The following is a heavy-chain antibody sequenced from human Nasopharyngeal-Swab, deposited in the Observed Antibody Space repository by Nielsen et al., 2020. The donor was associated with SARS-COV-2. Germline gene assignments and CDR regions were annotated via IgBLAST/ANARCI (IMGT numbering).Heavy chain of an antibody. J-gene: IGHJ3*02. CDR3: ARVGYLYLYGAFDI. D-gene: IGHD1-1*01. V-gene: IGHV3-53*04. CDR1: GFTVGRNF. Sequence: GESLKISCAASGFTVGRNFMSWVRQAPGKGLEWVSFISSDDSPQYADSVKGRFTISSPPSETPMYLQMNSLRAEDTAIYYCARVGYLYLYGAFDIWGQGTLVTVSS. CDR2: ISSDDSP.